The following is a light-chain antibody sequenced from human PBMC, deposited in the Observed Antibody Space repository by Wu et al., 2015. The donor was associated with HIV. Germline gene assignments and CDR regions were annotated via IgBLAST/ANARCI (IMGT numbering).Light chain of an antibody. J-gene: IGKJ1*01. V-gene: IGKV1-5*03. Sequence: QMTQSPSTLSASVGDRVTITCRASQSINNWLAWYQQKPGKAPKLLISKASSLETGVPSRFSGSGSGTEFTLTVSSLQPDDFATYYCQQYFSYRWSFGQGTKVQIQ. CDR2: KAS. CDR1: QSINNW. CDR3: QQYFSYRWS.